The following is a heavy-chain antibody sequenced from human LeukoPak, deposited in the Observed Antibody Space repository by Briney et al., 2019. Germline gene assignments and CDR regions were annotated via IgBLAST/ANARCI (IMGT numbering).Heavy chain of an antibody. V-gene: IGHV3-23*01. Sequence: GGSLRLSCAGAEFTFSSYAMSWVRQAPGKGLEWVSAIVGSGLTTYYADSVKGRFTISRDNSKNTLYLQMGSLRAEDTAVYYCAKDSTIFGAKTHFDYWGQGTLVTVSS. CDR3: AKDSTIFGAKTHFDY. CDR1: EFTFSSYA. D-gene: IGHD3-3*01. J-gene: IGHJ4*02. CDR2: IVGSGLTT.